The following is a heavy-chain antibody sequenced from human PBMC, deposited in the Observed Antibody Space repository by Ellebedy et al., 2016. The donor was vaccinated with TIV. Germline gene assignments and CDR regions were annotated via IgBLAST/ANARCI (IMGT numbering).Heavy chain of an antibody. CDR2: IWYDGSNI. Sequence: PGGSLRLSCAASGSTFSKYGMHWVRQAPGKGLEWVADIWYDGSNIYYADSVKGRFTISRDNSQNTLYLLMNSLRGDDTAIYYCARALNHVDTVSTAPLDCWGQGTLVTVSS. J-gene: IGHJ4*02. V-gene: IGHV3-33*01. CDR1: GSTFSKYG. CDR3: ARALNHVDTVSTAPLDC. D-gene: IGHD5/OR15-5a*01.